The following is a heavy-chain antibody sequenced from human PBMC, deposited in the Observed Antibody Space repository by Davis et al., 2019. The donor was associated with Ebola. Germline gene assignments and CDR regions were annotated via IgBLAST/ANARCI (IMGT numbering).Heavy chain of an antibody. CDR2: IYYSGST. D-gene: IGHD4-23*01. Sequence: SETLSLTCTVSGGSISSYCWSWIRQPPGKGLEWIGYIYYSGSTNYNPSLKSRVTISVDTSKNQFSLKLSSVTAADTAVYYCARAQTTVVTGWFDPWGQGTLVTVSS. J-gene: IGHJ5*02. CDR1: GGSISSYC. CDR3: ARAQTTVVTGWFDP. V-gene: IGHV4-59*01.